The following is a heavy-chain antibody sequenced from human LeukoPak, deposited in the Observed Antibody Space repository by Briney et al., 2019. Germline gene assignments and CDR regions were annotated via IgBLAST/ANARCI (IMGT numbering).Heavy chain of an antibody. CDR3: ASRNSGSYSQLDY. Sequence: SETLSLTCTVSGGSISSGDYYWSWIRQPPGKGLEWIGYIYYSGSTYYNPSLKNRVTISVDTSKNQFSLKLSSVTAADTAVYYCASRNSGSYSQLDYWGQGTLVTVSS. D-gene: IGHD3-10*01. CDR2: IYYSGST. CDR1: GGSISSGDYY. J-gene: IGHJ4*02. V-gene: IGHV4-30-4*08.